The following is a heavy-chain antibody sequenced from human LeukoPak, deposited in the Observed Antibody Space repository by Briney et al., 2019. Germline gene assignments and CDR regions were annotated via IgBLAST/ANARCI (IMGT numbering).Heavy chain of an antibody. J-gene: IGHJ4*02. CDR1: GFTFSSYT. D-gene: IGHD1-26*01. CDR2: ISSSSSYI. Sequence: GGSLTLSCAASGFTFSSYTMNWVRQAPGKGLEWVSSISSSSSYIYYPDSVKGRFTISRDNGKNSLYLRMNSLRAEDTAVYYCARWYSGSQYFDYWGQGTLVTVSS. CDR3: ARWYSGSQYFDY. V-gene: IGHV3-21*01.